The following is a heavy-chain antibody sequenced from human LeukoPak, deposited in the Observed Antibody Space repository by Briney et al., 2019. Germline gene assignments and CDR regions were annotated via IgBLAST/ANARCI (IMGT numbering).Heavy chain of an antibody. J-gene: IGHJ4*02. Sequence: PGGSLSLSSAGSGFTSSVNAMRWVRQTPEQWLRRVSVISANVDHTCYADSVSGRLTFSSDNSRNTVYLQMVSLRPEDTALDYCARDTTTGKYCTNGVGSPFDYWGQGTLVTVSS. D-gene: IGHD2-8*01. CDR3: ARDTTTGKYCTNGVGSPFDY. V-gene: IGHV3-23*01. CDR2: ISANVDHT. CDR1: GFTSSVNA.